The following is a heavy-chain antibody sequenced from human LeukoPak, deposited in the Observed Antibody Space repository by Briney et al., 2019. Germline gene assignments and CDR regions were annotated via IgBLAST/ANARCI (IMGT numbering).Heavy chain of an antibody. CDR3: AKDRVGATLYFDC. J-gene: IGHJ4*02. D-gene: IGHD1-26*01. V-gene: IGHV3-23*01. CDR2: ISGTGGST. CDR1: GFTVSSNY. Sequence: GGSLRLSCAASGFTVSSNYMSWVRQAPGKGLEWVSLISGTGGSTYYADSVKGRFTISRDNSKNTLYLQMNSLRAEDTAVYYCAKDRVGATLYFDCWGQGTLVTVSS.